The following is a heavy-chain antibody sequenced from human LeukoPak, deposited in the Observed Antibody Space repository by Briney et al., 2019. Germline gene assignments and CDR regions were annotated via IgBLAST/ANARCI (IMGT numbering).Heavy chain of an antibody. CDR3: AKDNSYGYDY. Sequence: PGRSLGLSCAASGFTFSSYGMHWVRQAPGKGLEWVAVIWYDGSNKYYADSVKGRFTISRDNSKNTLYMQMNSLRAEDTAVYYCAKDNSYGYDYWGQGTLVTVSS. CDR2: IWYDGSNK. J-gene: IGHJ4*02. V-gene: IGHV3-33*06. D-gene: IGHD5-18*01. CDR1: GFTFSSYG.